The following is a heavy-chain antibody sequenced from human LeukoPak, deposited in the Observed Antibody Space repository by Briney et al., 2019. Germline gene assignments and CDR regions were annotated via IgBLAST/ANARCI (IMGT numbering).Heavy chain of an antibody. CDR1: GFTFSSYG. CDR2: ISYDGGNK. J-gene: IGHJ4*02. V-gene: IGHV3-30*03. Sequence: GGSLRLSCAASGFTFSSYGMHWVRQAPGKGLEWVAVISYDGGNKYYADSVKGRFTISRDNSKNTLYLQMNSLRAEDTAVYYCARDMSAIVGSRTFDYWGQGTLVTVSS. D-gene: IGHD2-21*01. CDR3: ARDMSAIVGSRTFDY.